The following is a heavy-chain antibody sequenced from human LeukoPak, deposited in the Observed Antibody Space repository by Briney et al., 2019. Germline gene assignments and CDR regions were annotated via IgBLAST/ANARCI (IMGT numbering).Heavy chain of an antibody. CDR1: GYSISSGYY. CDR2: LYHSGST. CDR3: ARAFSGYYYDGDAADYYYYMDV. Sequence: QSSETLSLTCTVSGYSISSGYYWGWIRQPPGKGLEWIGSLYHSGSTYYNPSLKSRVTISVDTSKNQFSLKLSSVTAADTAVYYCARAFSGYYYDGDAADYYYYMDVWGKGTTVTISS. J-gene: IGHJ6*03. D-gene: IGHD3-22*01. V-gene: IGHV4-38-2*02.